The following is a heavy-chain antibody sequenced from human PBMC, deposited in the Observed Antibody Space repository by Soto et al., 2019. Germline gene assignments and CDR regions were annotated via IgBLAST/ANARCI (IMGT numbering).Heavy chain of an antibody. CDR1: GGTFSSYA. D-gene: IGHD4-4*01. J-gene: IGHJ6*02. CDR2: IIPIFGTA. CDR3: ARDQAVSNYHGMDV. V-gene: IGHV1-69*12. Sequence: QVQLVQSGAEVKKPGSSVKVSCKASGGTFSSYAISWVRQAPGQGLEWMGGIIPIFGTANYAQKFQGRVTITADAYTSTASMELSSLRSEHTAVYYCARDQAVSNYHGMDVWGQGTTVTVSS.